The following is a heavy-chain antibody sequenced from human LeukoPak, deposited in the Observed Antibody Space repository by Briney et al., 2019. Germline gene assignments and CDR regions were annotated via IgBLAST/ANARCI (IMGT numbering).Heavy chain of an antibody. D-gene: IGHD2-15*01. CDR1: GGSITSYY. Sequence: SETLSLTCTVSGGSITSYYWNWIRPPPGKGLEWIGYFYYSGSTNYNPSLKSRVTISGDTSKNQFSLKLSSVTAADTAVYYCARGYCRGGSCPTFDYWGQGTLVTVSS. CDR3: ARGYCRGGSCPTFDY. V-gene: IGHV4-59*01. J-gene: IGHJ4*02. CDR2: FYYSGST.